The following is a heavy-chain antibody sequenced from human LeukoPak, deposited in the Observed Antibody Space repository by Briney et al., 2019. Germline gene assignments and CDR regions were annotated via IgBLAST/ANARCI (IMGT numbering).Heavy chain of an antibody. CDR3: TRMTTGHDY. J-gene: IGHJ4*02. D-gene: IGHD4-17*01. V-gene: IGHV4-34*01. CDR1: GVSFDDYY. CDR2: INHSGYT. Sequence: SEPLSLTCGVSGVSFDDYYWSWPRQTPGKALEWLGEINHSGYTNDSPSLKSRVTLSIDTSRKQFSLNLRSVTVADAGIYYCTRMTTGHDYWGQGTLVTVSS.